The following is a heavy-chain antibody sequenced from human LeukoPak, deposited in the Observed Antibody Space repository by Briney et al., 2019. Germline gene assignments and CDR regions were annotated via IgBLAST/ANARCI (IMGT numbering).Heavy chain of an antibody. V-gene: IGHV3-33*01. CDR1: GFTFSGYG. CDR2: IWSDGSNK. J-gene: IGHJ4*02. CDR3: ARGYYAGRGHHFEY. D-gene: IGHD3-22*01. Sequence: PGKSLRLSCATSGFTFSGYGMHWVRQAPGKGLEWVTVIWSDGSNKYYADSVKGRFTVSRDSSKNTLYLQMNSLRAEDTAVYYCARGYYAGRGHHFEYWGQGTLVTVSS.